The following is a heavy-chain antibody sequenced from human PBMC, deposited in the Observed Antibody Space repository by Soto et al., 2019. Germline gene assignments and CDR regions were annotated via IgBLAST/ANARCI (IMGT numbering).Heavy chain of an antibody. V-gene: IGHV4-61*01. Sequence: PSETLSLTCTVSGGSVSSGSYYWSWIRQPPGKGLEWIGYTYFNGSTNYNPSLKSRLTISVDTSKNQFSLKLTSVTAADTAMYYCARDIRGYSRAFDYWGQGTLVTSPQ. J-gene: IGHJ4*02. D-gene: IGHD5-18*01. CDR3: ARDIRGYSRAFDY. CDR2: TYFNGST. CDR1: GGSVSSGSYY.